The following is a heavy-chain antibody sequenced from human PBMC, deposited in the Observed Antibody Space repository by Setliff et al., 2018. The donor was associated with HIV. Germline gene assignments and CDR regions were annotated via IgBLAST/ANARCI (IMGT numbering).Heavy chain of an antibody. Sequence: NPSETLSLTCAVYGGSFINYYWSWIRQSPGKGLEWIGEITHSGSTNYNPSLKSRVTISVDTSKNQFSLKLTSVTAADTAVYYCARHRGAFRLDYWGQGTLVTVSS. D-gene: IGHD3-16*01. J-gene: IGHJ4*02. CDR1: GGSFINYY. CDR3: ARHRGAFRLDY. V-gene: IGHV4-34*01. CDR2: ITHSGST.